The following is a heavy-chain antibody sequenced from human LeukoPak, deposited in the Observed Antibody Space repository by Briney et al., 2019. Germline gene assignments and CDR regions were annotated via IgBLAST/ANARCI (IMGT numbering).Heavy chain of an antibody. CDR1: GGSISSYY. D-gene: IGHD5-18*01. Sequence: SETLSLTCTVSGGSISSYYWSWIRQPPGKGLEWIGYIYYSGSTSYNPSLKSRVIISVDTSKNQFSLKLSSVTAADTAVYYCARLYSSQLDPWGQGTLVTVSS. J-gene: IGHJ5*02. CDR2: IYYSGST. V-gene: IGHV4-59*01. CDR3: ARLYSSQLDP.